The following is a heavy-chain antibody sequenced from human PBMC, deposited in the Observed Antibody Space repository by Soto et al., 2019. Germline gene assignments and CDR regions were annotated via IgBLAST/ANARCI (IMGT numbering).Heavy chain of an antibody. Sequence: HPGGSLRLSCAASGFTFSSYDMHWVRQATGKGLEWVSAIGTAGDTYYPGSVKGRFTISRENAKNSLYLQMNSLRAEDTAVYYCARVNGYSYGPHFDYWGQGTLVTVSS. CDR3: ARVNGYSYGPHFDY. CDR2: IGTAGDT. V-gene: IGHV3-13*01. D-gene: IGHD5-18*01. J-gene: IGHJ4*02. CDR1: GFTFSSYD.